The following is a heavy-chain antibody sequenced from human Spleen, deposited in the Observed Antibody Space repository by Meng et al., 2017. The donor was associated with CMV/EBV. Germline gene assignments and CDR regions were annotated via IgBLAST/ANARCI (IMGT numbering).Heavy chain of an antibody. J-gene: IGHJ6*02. V-gene: IGHV5-51*01. CDR2: IYPGDSDT. D-gene: IGHD4-23*01. CDR1: GYSFTNYW. Sequence: GESLKISCKGSGYSFTNYWIAWVRQMPGKGLEWMGVIYPGDSDTRYSPSFQGQVTLSVDKSISTAYLQWSSLKASDAAMYFCARRVGLGGNSGGGYYYYGLDVWGQGTTVTVSS. CDR3: ARRVGLGGNSGGGYYYYGLDV.